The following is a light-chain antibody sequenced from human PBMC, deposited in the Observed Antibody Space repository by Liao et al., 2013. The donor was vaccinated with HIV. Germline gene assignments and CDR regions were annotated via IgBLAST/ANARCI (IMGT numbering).Light chain of an antibody. CDR2: FDS. CDR3: QVWDSSSDHAV. CDR1: DIGSKS. J-gene: IGLJ2*01. Sequence: SYELTQPPSVSVSPGQTARITCGGEDIGSKSVHWYQQKPGHAPVLVMFFDSDRPSGIPDRISGSNSGSTAALTISAVEAGDEADYYCQVWDSSSDHAVFGGGTKLTVL. V-gene: IGLV3-21*04.